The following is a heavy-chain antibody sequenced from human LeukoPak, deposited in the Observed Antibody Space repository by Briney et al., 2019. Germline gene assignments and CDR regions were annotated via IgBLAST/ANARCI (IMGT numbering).Heavy chain of an antibody. CDR3: VTYIAVAGTTNWFDP. J-gene: IGHJ5*02. CDR1: GYTFTSYD. Sequence: ASVKVSCKASGYTFTSYDINWVRQATGQGLEWMGWMNPNSGNTGYAQKFQGRVTMTRNTSISTAYMELSSLRSEDTAVYYCVTYIAVAGTTNWFDPWGRGTLVTVSS. CDR2: MNPNSGNT. D-gene: IGHD6-19*01. V-gene: IGHV1-8*01.